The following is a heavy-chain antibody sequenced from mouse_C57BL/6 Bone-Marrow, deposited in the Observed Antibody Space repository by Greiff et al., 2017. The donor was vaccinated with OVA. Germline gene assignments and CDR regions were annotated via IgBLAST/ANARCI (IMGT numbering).Heavy chain of an antibody. CDR3: ASWLRRFDY. CDR1: GYTFTSYN. Sequence: VQLQQSGAELVRPGASVKMSCKASGYTFTSYNMHWVKQTPRQGLEWIGAIYPGNGDTSYNQKFKGKATLTADTSSNTAYLQLSSLTSEDTAIYYCASWLRRFDYWGQGTTLTVSS. CDR2: IYPGNGDT. J-gene: IGHJ2*01. V-gene: IGHV1-12*01. D-gene: IGHD2-2*01.